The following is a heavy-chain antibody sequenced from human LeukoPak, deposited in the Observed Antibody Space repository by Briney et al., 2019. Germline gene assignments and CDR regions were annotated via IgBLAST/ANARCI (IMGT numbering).Heavy chain of an antibody. CDR2: INHSGST. J-gene: IGHJ4*02. D-gene: IGHD3-22*01. CDR1: GGSFSGYY. V-gene: IGHV4-34*01. CDR3: ARADYYESSGHSIDY. Sequence: PSETLSLTCAVYGGSFSGYYWSWIRQPPGKGLEWIGEINHSGSTNYNPSLKSRVTISVDTSKNQFSLKLSSVTAADTAVYYCARADYYESSGHSIDYWGQGTLVTVSS.